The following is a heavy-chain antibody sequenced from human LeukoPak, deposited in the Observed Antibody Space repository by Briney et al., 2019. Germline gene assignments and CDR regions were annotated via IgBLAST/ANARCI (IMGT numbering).Heavy chain of an antibody. V-gene: IGHV4-59*11. Sequence: PSETLSLTCAVYGDSFSSHYWTWIRQAPGRGLEWIGYISYIGTTNYNPSLKSRVVISIDTSKNQFSLKLTSVTTADTAVYYCARDLVTVTKGFDIWGLGTMVSVSS. D-gene: IGHD4-17*01. CDR3: ARDLVTVTKGFDI. J-gene: IGHJ3*02. CDR1: GDSFSSHY. CDR2: ISYIGTT.